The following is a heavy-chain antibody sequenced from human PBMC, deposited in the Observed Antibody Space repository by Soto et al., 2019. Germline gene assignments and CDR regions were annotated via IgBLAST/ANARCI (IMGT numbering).Heavy chain of an antibody. D-gene: IGHD5-18*01. CDR3: ARGNGFGSYGPWVFDY. CDR1: GGTFSNYA. V-gene: IGHV1-69*13. Sequence: SVKVSCKASGGTFSNYAISWVRQAPGQGLEWMGGVIPIFGTANYAQKVQGRVTITADESTSTAYMEVSSLRSEDTAVYYCARGNGFGSYGPWVFDYWGQGTLVTVSS. CDR2: VIPIFGTA. J-gene: IGHJ4*02.